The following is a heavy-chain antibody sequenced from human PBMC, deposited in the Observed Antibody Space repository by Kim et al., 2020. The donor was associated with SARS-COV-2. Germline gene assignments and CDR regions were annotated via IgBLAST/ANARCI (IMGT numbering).Heavy chain of an antibody. J-gene: IGHJ6*02. CDR3: ARDQNLVTSSYYYGMDV. Sequence: SQTLSLTCAISGDSVSSNSAAWNWIRQSPSRGLEWLGRTYYRSKWYNDYAVSVKSRITINPDTSKNQFSLQLNSVTPEDTAVYYCARDQNLVTSSYYYGMDVWGQGTPVTVSS. V-gene: IGHV6-1*01. CDR1: GDSVSSNSAA. D-gene: IGHD2-21*02. CDR2: TYYRSKWYN.